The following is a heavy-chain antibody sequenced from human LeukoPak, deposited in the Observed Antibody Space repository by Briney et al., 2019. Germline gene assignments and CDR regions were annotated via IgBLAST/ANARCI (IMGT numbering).Heavy chain of an antibody. CDR3: VKTSYSGSYYYYYYCMDV. D-gene: IGHD1-26*01. V-gene: IGHV3-23*01. J-gene: IGHJ6*03. Sequence: GGSLRLSCAASGFTFSNYAMTWVRQAPGKGLEWVSTVSVGGSSTYYADSVKGRFTISRDNSESTLYLQMSSLRAEDTAVYYCVKTSYSGSYYYYYYCMDVWGKGTTVTVSS. CDR1: GFTFSNYA. CDR2: VSVGGSST.